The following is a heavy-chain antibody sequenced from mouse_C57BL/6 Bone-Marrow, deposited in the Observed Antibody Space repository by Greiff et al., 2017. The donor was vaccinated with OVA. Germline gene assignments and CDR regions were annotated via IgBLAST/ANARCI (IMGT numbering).Heavy chain of an antibody. J-gene: IGHJ2*01. CDR1: GYAFSSYW. CDR3: ARSPYYDYPYYFDY. V-gene: IGHV1-80*01. Sequence: VQLQQSGAELVKPGASVKISCKASGYAFSSYWMNWVKQRPGKGLEWIGQIYPGDGDTNYNGKFKGKATLTADKSSSTAYMQLSSLTSEDSAVYFCARSPYYDYPYYFDYWGQGTTLTVSS. D-gene: IGHD2-4*01. CDR2: IYPGDGDT.